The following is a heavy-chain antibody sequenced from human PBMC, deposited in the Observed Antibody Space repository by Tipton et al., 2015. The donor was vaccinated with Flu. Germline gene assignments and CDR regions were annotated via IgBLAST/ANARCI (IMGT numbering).Heavy chain of an antibody. CDR1: GFTFSYYT. CDR3: VRELSDYYDITGNGFDS. Sequence: SLRLSCAASGFTFSYYTMNWVRQAPGKGLEWVASISGGDKYIFYADSVQGRFTISRDNAKDSLFLQMNSLRVEDTAVYYCVRELSDYYDITGNGFDSWGQGTLVTVSS. V-gene: IGHV3-21*01. D-gene: IGHD3-22*01. CDR2: ISGGDKYI. J-gene: IGHJ3*02.